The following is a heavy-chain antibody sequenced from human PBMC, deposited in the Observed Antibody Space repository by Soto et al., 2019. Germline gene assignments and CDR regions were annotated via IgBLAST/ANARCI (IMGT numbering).Heavy chain of an antibody. CDR3: ARSGSVAFDI. J-gene: IGHJ3*02. CDR1: GGTFSSYA. V-gene: IGHV1-69*13. D-gene: IGHD1-26*01. Sequence: EASVKVSCKASGGTFSSYAISWVRQAPGQGLEWMGGIIPIFGTANYAQKFQGRVTITADESTSTAYMELSSLRSEDTAVYYCARSGSVAFDIWGQGTMVTVSS. CDR2: IIPIFGTA.